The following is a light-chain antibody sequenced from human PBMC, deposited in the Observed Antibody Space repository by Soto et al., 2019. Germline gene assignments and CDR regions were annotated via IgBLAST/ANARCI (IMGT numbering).Light chain of an antibody. CDR1: QTVSTW. CDR2: KAS. CDR3: QQYDGNWWT. Sequence: DLQMTQSPSTLSASVGDRVVITCRASQTVSTWLAWYQQKPGKAPKLLISKASTLESGVPPRFSGRGSGTEFTLTIRSLQPEDFATYYCQQYDGNWWTFGQGTKVEIK. V-gene: IGKV1-5*03. J-gene: IGKJ1*01.